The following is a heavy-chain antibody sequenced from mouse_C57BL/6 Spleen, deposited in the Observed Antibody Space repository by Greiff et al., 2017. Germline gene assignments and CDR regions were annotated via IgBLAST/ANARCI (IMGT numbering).Heavy chain of an antibody. J-gene: IGHJ2*01. Sequence: VKLMESGAELARPGASVKLSCKASGYTFTSYGISWVKQRTGQGLEWIGEISPRSGNTYYNEKFKGKATLTADKSYSTAYMELRSLTSEDSAVYFCATTAVDYWGQGTTLTVSS. CDR1: GYTFTSYG. CDR2: ISPRSGNT. V-gene: IGHV1-81*01. CDR3: ATTAVDY. D-gene: IGHD1-2*01.